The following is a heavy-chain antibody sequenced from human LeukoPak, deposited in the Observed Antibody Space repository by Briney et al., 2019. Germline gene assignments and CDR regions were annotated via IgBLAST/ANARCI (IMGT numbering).Heavy chain of an antibody. V-gene: IGHV4-4*07. CDR2: IYTSGST. Sequence: PSETLSLTCTVSGGSISSYYWSWIRQPAGKGLEWIGRIYTSGSTNYNPSLKSRVTMSVDTSKNQFSLKLSSVTAADTAVYYCAREQYYDFWSGYQEDDAFDIWGQGTMVTVSS. D-gene: IGHD3-3*01. CDR3: AREQYYDFWSGYQEDDAFDI. J-gene: IGHJ3*02. CDR1: GGSISSYY.